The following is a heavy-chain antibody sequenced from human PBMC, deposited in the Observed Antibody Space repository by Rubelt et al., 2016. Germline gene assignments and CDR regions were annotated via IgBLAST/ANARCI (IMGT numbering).Heavy chain of an antibody. J-gene: IGHJ4*02. CDR3: ARDARWTSMVTGIDY. Sequence: EVQLVESGGGLVQPGGSLRLACAASGFTFSSYRMNWVRQAPGKGLEWVSYISSSSSTIYYADSVKGRFTISRDNAKNSLYLQMNSLRAEDTAVYYCARDARWTSMVTGIDYWGQFSLLPLSS. CDR1: GFTFSSYR. V-gene: IGHV3-48*04. CDR2: ISSSSSTI. D-gene: IGHD3-10*01.